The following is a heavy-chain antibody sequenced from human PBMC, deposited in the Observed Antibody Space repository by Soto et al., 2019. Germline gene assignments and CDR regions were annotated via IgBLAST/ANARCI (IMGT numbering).Heavy chain of an antibody. CDR3: ARDGGTRLLWFGELLGYFDL. Sequence: GGSLRLSCAASGFTFSSYWMSWVRQAPGKGLEWVANIKQDGSEKYYVDSVKGRFTISRDNAKNSLYLQMNSLRAEDTAVYYCARDGGTRLLWFGELLGYFDLWGRGTLVTVSS. D-gene: IGHD3-10*01. CDR1: GFTFSSYW. J-gene: IGHJ2*01. V-gene: IGHV3-7*01. CDR2: IKQDGSEK.